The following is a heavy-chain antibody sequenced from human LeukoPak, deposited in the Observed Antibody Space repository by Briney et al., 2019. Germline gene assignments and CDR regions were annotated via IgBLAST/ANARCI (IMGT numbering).Heavy chain of an antibody. D-gene: IGHD3-22*01. CDR1: GGTFSRYA. CDR3: ARDAAIYDTSAYYYLW. CDR2: ITPMFGTA. J-gene: IGHJ4*02. V-gene: IGHV1-69*13. Sequence: SVKVSCKASGGTFSRYAISWVRQAPGQGIEWMGGITPMFGTANYAQKFQGRVTITADESTSTAYMELSSLRSEDTAVYYCARDAAIYDTSAYYYLWWGQGTRVTVSS.